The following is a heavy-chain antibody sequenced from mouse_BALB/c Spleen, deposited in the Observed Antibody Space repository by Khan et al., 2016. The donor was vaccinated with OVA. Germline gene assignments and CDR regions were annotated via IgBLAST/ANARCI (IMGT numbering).Heavy chain of an antibody. CDR3: ARSSSYWYSDY. J-gene: IGHJ1*01. Sequence: QIQFVQSGPELKKPGETVKISCKASGFTFTNYGMNWVKQAPGKDLKWMGWINTYTGEPSFGDDFKGRFVLSLETSASTAYLQISNLINEDMATYFCARSSSYWYSDYWGAGTTVTVSS. CDR1: GFTFTNYG. CDR2: INTYTGEP. V-gene: IGHV9-1*02. D-gene: IGHD1-3*01.